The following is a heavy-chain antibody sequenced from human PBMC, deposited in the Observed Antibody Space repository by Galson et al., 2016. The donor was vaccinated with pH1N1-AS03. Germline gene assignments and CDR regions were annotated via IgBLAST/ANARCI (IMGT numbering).Heavy chain of an antibody. CDR3: ATRSPSCYFCSHSIDV. V-gene: IGHV3-66*02. Sequence: SLRLSCAASEFTVSSNYMSWVRQAPGRGLEWVSLIYSGGNKDYADSVKGRFTISRDGSTNTLYLQMNSLRAEDTAVYYCATRSPSCYFCSHSIDVCGQGTTVTVSS. J-gene: IGHJ6*02. CDR2: IYSGGNK. D-gene: IGHD2-2*01. CDR1: EFTVSSNY.